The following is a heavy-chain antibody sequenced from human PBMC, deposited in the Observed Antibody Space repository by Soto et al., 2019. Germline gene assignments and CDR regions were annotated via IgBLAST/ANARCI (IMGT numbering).Heavy chain of an antibody. V-gene: IGHV3-30-3*01. CDR2: ISYDGNNK. CDR1: GFPFSAEA. Sequence: QVQLVESGGXXVQPGNSLRLSCAGSGFPFSAEAMHWVRQAPGKGLEWVAAISYDGNNKNHADSVKGRFTVSRDNSKNTLYLQIYSLRPEDTAVYYCARDYSSGWCLDYWGQGSLVTVSS. J-gene: IGHJ4*02. D-gene: IGHD6-13*01. CDR3: ARDYSSGWCLDY.